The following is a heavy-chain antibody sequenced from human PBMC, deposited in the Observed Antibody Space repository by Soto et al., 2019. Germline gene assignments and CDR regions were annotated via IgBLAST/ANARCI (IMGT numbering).Heavy chain of an antibody. Sequence: QVQLVESGGGVVQPGRSLRLSCAASGFTFSSYGMHWVRQAPGKGLEWVAVISYDGSNKYYADSVKGRFTISRDNSKNTLYLQMNSLRAEDTGVYYCAKGFFSGTYGVDYWGQGTLVTVSS. V-gene: IGHV3-30*18. J-gene: IGHJ4*02. CDR3: AKGFFSGTYGVDY. CDR1: GFTFSSYG. CDR2: ISYDGSNK. D-gene: IGHD1-1*01.